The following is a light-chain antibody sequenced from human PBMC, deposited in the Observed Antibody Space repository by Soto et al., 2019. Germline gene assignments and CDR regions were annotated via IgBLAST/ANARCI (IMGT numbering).Light chain of an antibody. J-gene: IGKJ4*01. CDR3: QQTFRSPLS. CDR2: GAS. CDR1: QSINNY. Sequence: DIQMTKSPSSLSASVGDRVTITCRASQSINNYLSWYQQKSGKAPHRLIFGASTLASGVPSTFSDSGSATNFTLSISGLHPEGVATYFCQQTFRSPLSFGGGTKVDIK. V-gene: IGKV1-39*01.